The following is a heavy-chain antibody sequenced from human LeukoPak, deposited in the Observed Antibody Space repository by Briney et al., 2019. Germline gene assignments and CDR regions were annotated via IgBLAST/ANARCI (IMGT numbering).Heavy chain of an antibody. J-gene: IGHJ4*02. D-gene: IGHD6-19*01. CDR2: ISGDGGST. CDR3: AKDRPGGQWLVFDY. CDR1: GFTFDDYA. V-gene: IGHV3-43*02. Sequence: PEGSLRLSCAASGFTFDDYAMHWVRQAPGKGLEWVSLISGDGGSTYYADSVKGRFTISRDNSKNSLYLQMNSLRTEDTALYYCAKDRPGGQWLVFDYWGQGTLVTVSS.